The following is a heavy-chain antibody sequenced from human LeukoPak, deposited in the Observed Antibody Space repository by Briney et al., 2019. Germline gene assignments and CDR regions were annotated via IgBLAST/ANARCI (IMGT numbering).Heavy chain of an antibody. Sequence: PGGSLRLSCAASGFTVSSNYMSWVRQAPGKGLEWVSVIYSGGSTYYADSVKGRFTISRDNSKNTLYLQMNSLRAEDTAVYYCARLSGSYYYYYYYYMDVWGKGTTVTISS. CDR3: ARLSGSYYYYYYYYMDV. CDR2: IYSGGST. V-gene: IGHV3-53*01. J-gene: IGHJ6*03. D-gene: IGHD1-26*01. CDR1: GFTVSSNY.